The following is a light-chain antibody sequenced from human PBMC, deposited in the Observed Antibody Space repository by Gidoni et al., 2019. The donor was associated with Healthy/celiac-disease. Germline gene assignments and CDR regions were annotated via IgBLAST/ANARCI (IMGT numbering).Light chain of an antibody. Sequence: DIQLTQSPSLLSASVGDKVTITCRASQGISSYLAWYQQKTGKAPKLLIYAASTLQSGVPSRFIGSGSGTEFTLTISSLQPEDFATYCCQQLNSYPRTFGQGTKVEIK. J-gene: IGKJ1*01. CDR2: AAS. CDR3: QQLNSYPRT. CDR1: QGISSY. V-gene: IGKV1-9*01.